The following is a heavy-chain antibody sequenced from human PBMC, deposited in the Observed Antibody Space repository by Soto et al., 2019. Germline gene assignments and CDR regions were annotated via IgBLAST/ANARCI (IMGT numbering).Heavy chain of an antibody. J-gene: IGHJ4*02. Sequence: QVQLVQSGAEVKKPGASVKVSCKASGYTFTGYYMHWVRQAPGQGLEWMGWINPNSGCTNYAQKLQGRVTMTRDTSISTAYMELSRLRSVDTAVDYCERAAAGTRPYYFDYWGQGTLVTVSS. CDR2: INPNSGCT. CDR1: GYTFTGYY. D-gene: IGHD6-13*01. V-gene: IGHV1-2*02. CDR3: ERAAAGTRPYYFDY.